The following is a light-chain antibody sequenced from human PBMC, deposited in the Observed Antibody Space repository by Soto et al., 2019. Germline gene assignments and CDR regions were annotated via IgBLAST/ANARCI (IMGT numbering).Light chain of an antibody. V-gene: IGKV1D-12*01. Sequence: DIQVTQSPSSVSASVGDRVTITCRASHDIAAYLAWYQHKPGRAPELLIHAASSLQSGVPSRFSGSGSGTDSTLTINSLQPEDFATYYCQQAYSFPITLGQGTRLEIK. CDR3: QQAYSFPIT. CDR2: AAS. J-gene: IGKJ5*01. CDR1: HDIAAY.